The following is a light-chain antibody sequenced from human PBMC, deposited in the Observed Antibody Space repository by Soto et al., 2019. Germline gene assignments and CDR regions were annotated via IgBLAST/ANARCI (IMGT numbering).Light chain of an antibody. CDR2: EVS. J-gene: IGLJ2*01. V-gene: IGLV2-14*01. CDR1: SSDVGAYNY. Sequence: QSVLTQPASVSGSPGQSITISCTGASSDVGAYNYVSWYQHLPGKAPKLMIYEVSNRPSGVSTRFSGSKSGNTASLTISGLQADDEADYYFSSYTSSSPHVVFGGGTKLTVL. CDR3: SSYTSSSPHVV.